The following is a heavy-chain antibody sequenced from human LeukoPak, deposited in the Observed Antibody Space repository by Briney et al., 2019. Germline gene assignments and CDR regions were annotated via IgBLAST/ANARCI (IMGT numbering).Heavy chain of an antibody. CDR1: GFTFSNYA. Sequence: PGGSLRLSCAASGFTFSNYAMYWVRQAPGKGLEWVLGVSDSGDGTHYADSVKGRFTISRDNSKNTLYLQMDNLSGEGTAVYYCAKVATTPSHCSSTSCRHGLVFRYFQHWGQGTLVTVSS. V-gene: IGHV3-23*01. D-gene: IGHD2-2*01. J-gene: IGHJ1*01. CDR2: VSDSGDGT. CDR3: AKVATTPSHCSSTSCRHGLVFRYFQH.